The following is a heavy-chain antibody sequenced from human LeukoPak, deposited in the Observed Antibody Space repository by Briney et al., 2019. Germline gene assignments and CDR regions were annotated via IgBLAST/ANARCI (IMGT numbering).Heavy chain of an antibody. J-gene: IGHJ5*02. CDR1: GYSFTSYW. CDR2: IYPGDSDT. Sequence: GESLKIPCKGSGYSFTSYWIGWVRQMPGKGLEWMGIIYPGDSDTRYSPSFQGQVTISADKSISTAYLQWSSLKASDTAMYYCARQGDYDFWSGYYTAGWFDPWGQGTLVTVSS. D-gene: IGHD3-3*01. V-gene: IGHV5-51*01. CDR3: ARQGDYDFWSGYYTAGWFDP.